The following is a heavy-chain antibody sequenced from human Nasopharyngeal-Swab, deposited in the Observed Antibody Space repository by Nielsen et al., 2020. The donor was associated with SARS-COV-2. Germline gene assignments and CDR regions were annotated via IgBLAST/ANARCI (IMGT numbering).Heavy chain of an antibody. CDR2: ISYDGSNK. Sequence: GGSLRLSCAASGFTFSSYAMHWVRRAPGKGLEWVAVISYDGSNKYYADSVKGRFTISRDNSKNTLYLQMNSLRAEDTAVYYCARSYYGAYYYGMDVWGQGTTVTVSS. CDR1: GFTFSSYA. J-gene: IGHJ6*02. CDR3: ARSYYGAYYYGMDV. V-gene: IGHV3-30*01. D-gene: IGHD4-17*01.